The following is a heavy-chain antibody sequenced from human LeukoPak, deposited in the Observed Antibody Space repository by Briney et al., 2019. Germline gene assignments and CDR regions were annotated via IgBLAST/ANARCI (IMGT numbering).Heavy chain of an antibody. Sequence: GASVKVSCKASGYTFTSYDINWVRQATGQGLEWMGWTNPNSGNTGYAQKFQGRVTMTRNTSISTAYMELSSLRSEDTAVYYCARGRDYDILTGYWLRWGQGTLVTVSS. CDR2: TNPNSGNT. CDR3: ARGRDYDILTGYWLR. CDR1: GYTFTSYD. V-gene: IGHV1-8*01. D-gene: IGHD3-9*01. J-gene: IGHJ4*02.